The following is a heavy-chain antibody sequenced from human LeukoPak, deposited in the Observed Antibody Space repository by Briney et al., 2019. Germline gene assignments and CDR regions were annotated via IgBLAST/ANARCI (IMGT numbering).Heavy chain of an antibody. J-gene: IGHJ4*02. V-gene: IGHV4-59*03. CDR1: DGSIRTYY. CDR2: IYYRGDI. Sequence: SETLSLTCSVSDGSIRTYYWSWIRQSPGQGLEWIGNIYYRGDINYNPSLKSRVIISIDTSKNQFSLKVTSLTAADTAVYYCATNKDWAEADWGQGTLVIVPS. CDR3: ATNKDWAEAD. D-gene: IGHD3/OR15-3a*01.